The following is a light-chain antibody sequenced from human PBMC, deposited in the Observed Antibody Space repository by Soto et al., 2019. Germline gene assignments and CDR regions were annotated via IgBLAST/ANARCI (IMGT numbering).Light chain of an antibody. CDR1: QSISNN. Sequence: ETVMTQSPATLSVSPGERATLSSRASQSISNNLAWYQQKPGQAPRLLIYGASTRATGIPGRFSGSGSGTEFTLIISSLQSEDFALYYCQLYNNWPLTFGGGTKVEIK. CDR3: QLYNNWPLT. CDR2: GAS. J-gene: IGKJ4*01. V-gene: IGKV3-15*01.